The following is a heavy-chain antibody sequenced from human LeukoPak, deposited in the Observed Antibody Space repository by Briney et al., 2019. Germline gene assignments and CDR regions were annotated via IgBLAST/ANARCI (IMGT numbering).Heavy chain of an antibody. Sequence: SETLSLTCTVSGGSLSSYYWSWIRQPPGKGLEWIGYIYYSGSTNYNPSLKSRVTISVDTSKNQFSLKLSSVTAADTAVYYCASGRLTVLSFFDYWGQGTLVTVSS. CDR3: ASGRLTVLSFFDY. J-gene: IGHJ4*02. CDR1: GGSLSSYY. CDR2: IYYSGST. D-gene: IGHD1-1*01. V-gene: IGHV4-59*01.